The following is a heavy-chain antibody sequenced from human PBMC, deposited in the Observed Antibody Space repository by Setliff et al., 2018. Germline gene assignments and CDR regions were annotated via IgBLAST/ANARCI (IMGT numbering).Heavy chain of an antibody. J-gene: IGHJ4*02. CDR1: GTSISSYY. Sequence: SETLSLTCTVSGTSISSYYWSWIRQPPGKGLEWIGYMYYSGSTYYNPSLKSRVTISVDTSKNQFSLKLSSVTAADTAVYYCARRGTWEGNSYYFDYWGQGTLVTVSS. CDR3: ARRGTWEGNSYYFDY. D-gene: IGHD1-26*01. CDR2: MYYSGST. V-gene: IGHV4-59*08.